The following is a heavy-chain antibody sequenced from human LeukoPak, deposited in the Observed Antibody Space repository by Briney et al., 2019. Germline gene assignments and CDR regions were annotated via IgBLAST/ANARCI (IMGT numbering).Heavy chain of an antibody. Sequence: GGSLRLSCAASGFTFSLYSMNWVRQAPGKGLEWVSYISSSSRSIFYRDSVKGRFTLSRDNAKNSLYLQMDSLRDEDTAVYYCARDAAAAGTYWYFDLWGRGTQVTVSS. CDR2: ISSSSRSI. D-gene: IGHD6-13*01. CDR1: GFTFSLYS. CDR3: ARDAAAAGTYWYFDL. V-gene: IGHV3-48*02. J-gene: IGHJ2*01.